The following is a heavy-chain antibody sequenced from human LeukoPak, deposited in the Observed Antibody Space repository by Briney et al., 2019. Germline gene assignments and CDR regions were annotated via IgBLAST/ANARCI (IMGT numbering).Heavy chain of an antibody. J-gene: IGHJ4*02. CDR2: INHSGST. D-gene: IGHD3-10*01. V-gene: IGHV4-34*09. CDR1: GGSVSGYY. Sequence: SETLSLTCAVYGGSVSGYYWSWIRQPPGKGLGWIGEINHSGSTNYNPSLKSRVTISVDTSENQFSLKLSSVTAADTAVYYCARVDYGSATKEDYWGQGTLVTVSS. CDR3: ARVDYGSATKEDY.